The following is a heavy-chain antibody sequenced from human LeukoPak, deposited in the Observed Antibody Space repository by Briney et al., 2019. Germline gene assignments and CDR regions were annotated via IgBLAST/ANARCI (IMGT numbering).Heavy chain of an antibody. D-gene: IGHD3-9*01. J-gene: IGHJ3*02. CDR1: GGSISSYY. CDR2: IYYSWST. V-gene: IGHV4-59*01. Sequence: KSSETLSLTCTVSGGSISSYYWSWIRQPPGKGLEWIGYIYYSWSTNYNPSLKRRVTISVDTSKNQFSLKLSSVTAADTAVYYCARVMGRYFDWLFRGDAFDIWGQGTMVTVSS. CDR3: ARVMGRYFDWLFRGDAFDI.